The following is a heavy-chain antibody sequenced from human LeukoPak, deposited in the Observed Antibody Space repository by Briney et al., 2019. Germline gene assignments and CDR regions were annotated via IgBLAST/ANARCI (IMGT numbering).Heavy chain of an antibody. D-gene: IGHD5-12*01. CDR2: IYYSGTT. CDR1: GGSISSGAYY. CDR3: ARDYSGYNRLDY. J-gene: IGHJ4*02. Sequence: SETLSLTCTVSGGSISSGAYYWTWLGRYPGKGLEWIGYIYYSGTTYYNPSLKSLITISVDTSKNQFSLRLSSVTAADTAVYYCARDYSGYNRLDYWGQGTLVTVSS. V-gene: IGHV4-31*01.